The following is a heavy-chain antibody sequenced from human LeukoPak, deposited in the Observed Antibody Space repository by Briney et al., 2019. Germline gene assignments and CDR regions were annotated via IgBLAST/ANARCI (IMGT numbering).Heavy chain of an antibody. CDR2: ISSSSSNI. CDR1: GFTFSSYS. Sequence: KPGGSLRLSCAASGFTFSSYSMNWVRQAPGKGLEWVSSISSSSSNICYADSVKGRFTISRDNAKNPLYLQMNSLRAEDTAVYYCARRAAYSSDDYWGQGTLVTVSS. J-gene: IGHJ4*02. V-gene: IGHV3-21*01. D-gene: IGHD5-18*01. CDR3: ARRAAYSSDDY.